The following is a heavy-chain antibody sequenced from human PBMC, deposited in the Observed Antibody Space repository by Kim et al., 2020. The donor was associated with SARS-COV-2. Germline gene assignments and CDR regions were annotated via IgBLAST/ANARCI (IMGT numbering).Heavy chain of an antibody. V-gene: IGHV1-18*04. CDR2: ISAYNGNT. D-gene: IGHD2-21*01. Sequence: ASVKVSCKASGYTFTSYGISWVRQAPGQGLEWMGWISAYNGNTNYAQKLQGRVTMTTDTSTSTAYMELRSLRSDDTAVYYCARELGDIVVVMYYGMDVWGQGTTVTVSS. CDR1: GYTFTSYG. J-gene: IGHJ6*02. CDR3: ARELGDIVVVMYYGMDV.